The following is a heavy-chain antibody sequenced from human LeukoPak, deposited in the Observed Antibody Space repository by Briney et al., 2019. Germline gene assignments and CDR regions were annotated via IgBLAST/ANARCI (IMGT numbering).Heavy chain of an antibody. CDR2: IKRDGSEK. Sequence: RGSLRLSCAASGFIFSSSWMTWVRQAPGKGLEWVANIKRDGSEKYCVDSVKGRFTISRDNAKNSLYLQMNSLNAEDTAVYYCARQITSPSDAFDLWGQGTMATVSS. J-gene: IGHJ3*01. CDR1: GFIFSSSW. D-gene: IGHD3-10*01. V-gene: IGHV3-7*01. CDR3: ARQITSPSDAFDL.